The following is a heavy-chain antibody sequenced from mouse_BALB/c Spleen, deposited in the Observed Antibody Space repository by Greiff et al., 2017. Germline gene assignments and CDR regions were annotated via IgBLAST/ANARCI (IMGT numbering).Heavy chain of an antibody. D-gene: IGHD4-1*01. Sequence: VQLQQSGAELVKPGASVKLSCKASGYTFTSYYMYWVKQRPGQGLEWIGGINPSNGGTNFNEKFKSKATLTVDKSSSTAYMQLSSLTSEDSAVYYCTREGTGTGDYWGQGTTLTVSS. CDR3: TREGTGTGDY. V-gene: IGHV1S81*02. CDR1: GYTFTSYY. CDR2: INPSNGGT. J-gene: IGHJ2*01.